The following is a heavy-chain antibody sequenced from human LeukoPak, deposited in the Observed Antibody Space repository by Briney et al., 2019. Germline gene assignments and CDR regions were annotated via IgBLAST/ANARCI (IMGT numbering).Heavy chain of an antibody. CDR2: ISFDGSSK. CDR3: ARDAGQLRGYYGMDV. Sequence: GGSLRLSCAASGFTFSSYAMSWVRQAPGKGLEWVALISFDGSSKHYADSVKGRFTISGDNSKNTLYLQMNSLRPEDTAVYSCARDAGQLRGYYGMDVWGQGTTVTVSS. J-gene: IGHJ6*02. CDR1: GFTFSSYA. D-gene: IGHD1-26*01. V-gene: IGHV3-30-3*01.